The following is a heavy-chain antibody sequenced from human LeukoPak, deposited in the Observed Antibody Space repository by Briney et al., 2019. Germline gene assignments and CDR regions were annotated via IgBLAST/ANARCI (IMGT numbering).Heavy chain of an antibody. CDR2: ISTSVSTV. D-gene: IGHD4-23*01. V-gene: IGHV3-48*03. Sequence: PGGSLRLSCAASGLTFSSYEMNWVRQAPGKGLEWISYISTSVSTVYYADSVKGRFTISRDNAKISLYLQMNSLRAEDTAVYYRARPTLVNAFDLWGQGTMVIVSS. CDR1: GLTFSSYE. J-gene: IGHJ3*01. CDR3: ARPTLVNAFDL.